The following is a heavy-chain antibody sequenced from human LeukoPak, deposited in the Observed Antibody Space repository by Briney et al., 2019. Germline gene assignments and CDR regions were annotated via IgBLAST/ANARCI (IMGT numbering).Heavy chain of an antibody. D-gene: IGHD6-13*01. CDR2: INPSGGST. J-gene: IGHJ6*03. CDR1: GYTFTSDY. V-gene: IGHV1-46*01. CDR3: ARSKGSSWPYYYYYYMGV. Sequence: ASVKVSCKASGYTFTSDYMHWVRQAPGQGLEWMGIINPSGGSTSYAQKFQGRVTMTRDTSTSTVYMELSSLRSEDTAVYYCARSKGSSWPYYYYYYMGVWGKGTTVTVSS.